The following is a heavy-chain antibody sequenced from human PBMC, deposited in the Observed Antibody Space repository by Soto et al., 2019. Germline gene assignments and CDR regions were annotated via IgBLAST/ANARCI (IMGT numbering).Heavy chain of an antibody. V-gene: IGHV4-30-2*01. D-gene: IGHD2-2*01. CDR3: ARGRLLPAVNFDY. J-gene: IGHJ4*02. CDR2: FYHSGSA. CDR1: GGSISSGGYS. Sequence: SETLSLTCAVSGGSISSGGYSWSWIRQPPGKGLEWIGYFYHSGSAYYNPSLKSRVTISVDRSKNQFSLKLSSVTAADTAVYYCARGRLLPAVNFDYWGQGAQVTVSS.